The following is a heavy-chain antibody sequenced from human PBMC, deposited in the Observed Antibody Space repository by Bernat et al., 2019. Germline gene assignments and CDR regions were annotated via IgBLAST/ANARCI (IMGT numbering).Heavy chain of an antibody. CDR2: IKQDGSEK. CDR3: ARDSSGWWAPDC. CDR1: GFTFSSYW. Sequence: EVQLVESGGGLVQPGGSLRLSCAASGFTFSSYWMSWVRQAPGKGLEWVANIKQDGSEKYYVDSVKGRFTISRDNSKNILYLQMNSLRAEDTAVYYCARDSSGWWAPDCWGQGTLVTVSS. J-gene: IGHJ4*02. D-gene: IGHD6-19*01. V-gene: IGHV3-7*01.